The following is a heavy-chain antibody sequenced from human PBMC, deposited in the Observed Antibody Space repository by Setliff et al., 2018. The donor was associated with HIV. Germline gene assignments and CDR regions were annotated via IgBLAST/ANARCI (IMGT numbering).Heavy chain of an antibody. CDR2: IHASGNT. CDR3: ARAIAYGSAFDI. J-gene: IGHJ3*02. V-gene: IGHV4-61*09. Sequence: SETLSLTCTVSGGSISSGSYYWSWIRQPAGKGLEWIGHIHASGNTNYNPSLKSRVTISVDTSKKYFSLRLTSVTAADTAVYYCARAIAYGSAFDIWGQGTMVTVSS. CDR1: GGSISSGSYY. D-gene: IGHD6-13*01.